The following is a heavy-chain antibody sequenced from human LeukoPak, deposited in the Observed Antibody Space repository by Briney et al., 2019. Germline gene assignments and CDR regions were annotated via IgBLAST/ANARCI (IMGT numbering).Heavy chain of an antibody. CDR2: IRYDGSNK. D-gene: IGHD3-22*01. Sequence: PEGSLRLSCAASGFTFSSYGMHWVRQAPGKGLEWVAFIRYDGSNKYYADSVKGRFTISRDNAKNSLYLQMNSLRAEDTAVYYCARDGIPLGNYYDSSGYYPGVNFDYWGQGTLVTVSS. V-gene: IGHV3-30*02. CDR1: GFTFSSYG. CDR3: ARDGIPLGNYYDSSGYYPGVNFDY. J-gene: IGHJ4*02.